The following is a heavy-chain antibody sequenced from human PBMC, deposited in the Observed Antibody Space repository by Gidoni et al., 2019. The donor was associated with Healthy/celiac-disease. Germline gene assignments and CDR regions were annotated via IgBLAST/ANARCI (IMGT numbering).Heavy chain of an antibody. CDR3: ARAVGPYDY. Sequence: QVQLVESGGGVVQPGRSLRLSCAASGFTFRTYGMHWLRQAPGKGLEWVAVIWYDGSIKYYGDSVKDRFTISRDNSKNTLFLQMNRLRVEDTAVYYCARAVGPYDYWGQGTLVTVSS. V-gene: IGHV3-33*01. CDR1: GFTFRTYG. CDR2: IWYDGSIK. D-gene: IGHD2-2*01. J-gene: IGHJ4*02.